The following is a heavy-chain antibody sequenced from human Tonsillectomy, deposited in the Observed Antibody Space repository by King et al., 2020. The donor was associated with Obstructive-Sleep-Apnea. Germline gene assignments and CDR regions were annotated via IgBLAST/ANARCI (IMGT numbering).Heavy chain of an antibody. D-gene: IGHD1-14*01. V-gene: IGHV3-33*01. CDR2: IWYDASNK. CDR3: ARDSEDRHDAFDI. Sequence: VQLVESGGGVVQPGTSLRLSCAASGFTFSTYGMHWVRQAPGKGLEWVAVIWYDASNKYHAASVRGRFTVSRDNSKNTLYLQMDSLRAEDTAVYFCARDSEDRHDAFDIWGQGTMVTVSP. CDR1: GFTFSTYG. J-gene: IGHJ3*02.